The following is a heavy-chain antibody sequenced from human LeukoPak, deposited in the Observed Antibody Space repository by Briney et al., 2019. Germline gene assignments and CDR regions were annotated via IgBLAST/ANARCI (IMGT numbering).Heavy chain of an antibody. CDR1: GFTVDSNC. V-gene: IGHV3-53*01. D-gene: IGHD3-22*01. J-gene: IGHJ4*02. Sequence: GGYLRLSCAASGFTVDSNCLSWVRQAPGKGMEWDSTIYTGGNTYYAASVKGRFTISRDFSKDTVFLHMNSLRAEDTAMYYCARCDDSVYYDYFDYWGQGALVTVSS. CDR2: IYTGGNT. CDR3: ARCDDSVYYDYFDY.